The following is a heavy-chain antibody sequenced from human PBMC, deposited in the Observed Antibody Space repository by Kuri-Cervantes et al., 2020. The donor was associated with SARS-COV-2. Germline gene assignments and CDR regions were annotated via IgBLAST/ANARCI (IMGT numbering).Heavy chain of an antibody. CDR1: GYTFTGYY. J-gene: IGHJ3*02. Sequence: VSVKVSCKASGYTFTGYYMHWVRQAPGQGLEWMGWINPNSGGTNYAQKFQGRVTMTRDTSISTAYMELSRLRSDDTAVYYCARALLRSLTNDAFDIWGQGTMVTVSS. CDR3: ARALLRSLTNDAFDI. V-gene: IGHV1-2*02. CDR2: INPNSGGT.